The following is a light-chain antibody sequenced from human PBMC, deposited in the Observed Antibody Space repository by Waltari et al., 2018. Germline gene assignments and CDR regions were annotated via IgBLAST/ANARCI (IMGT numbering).Light chain of an antibody. CDR1: QDISSY. V-gene: IGKV1-9*01. J-gene: IGKJ5*01. Sequence: IQLTQSPSSLSASVGDTVTITCRASQDISSYLAWYQQKPEKAPKILISAAFTLQSGVPPMFSGSGSGADFTLTISSLQPEDFASYYCQQFKTYPLTFGQGTRLEIK. CDR3: QQFKTYPLT. CDR2: AAF.